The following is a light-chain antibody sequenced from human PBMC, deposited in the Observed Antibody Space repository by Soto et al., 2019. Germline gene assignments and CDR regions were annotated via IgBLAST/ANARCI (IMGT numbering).Light chain of an antibody. V-gene: IGKV1-39*01. CDR2: AAS. CDR1: QNIRNY. CDR3: QQSYDKSPWT. J-gene: IGKJ1*01. Sequence: DILMTQSPSSLSASVGDRVTITCRASQNIRNYLNWYQQKPGKAPRLLIHAASILQSGVPSRFSGGGSGTEFTLTISSLQPEDFATFYCQQSYDKSPWTFGQGTKVDVK.